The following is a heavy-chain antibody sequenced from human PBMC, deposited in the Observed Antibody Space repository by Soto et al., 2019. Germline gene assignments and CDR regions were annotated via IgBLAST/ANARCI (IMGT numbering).Heavy chain of an antibody. Sequence: PSETLSLTCTVSGGSIGSGDNYWSWIRQPPGKGLEWIGYIYYSGSTYYNPSLKSRVTISVDTSKNQFSLKLSSVTAEDTAVYYCARERPDGARLDPWGQGTLVTVSS. CDR1: GGSIGSGDNY. V-gene: IGHV4-30-4*01. D-gene: IGHD6-6*01. CDR2: IYYSGST. CDR3: ARERPDGARLDP. J-gene: IGHJ5*02.